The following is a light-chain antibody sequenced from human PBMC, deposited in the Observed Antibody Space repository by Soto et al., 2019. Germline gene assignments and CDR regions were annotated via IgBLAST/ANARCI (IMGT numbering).Light chain of an antibody. J-gene: IGKJ5*01. CDR1: QSVSTF. CDR3: QQRGDWPPIT. V-gene: IGKV3-11*01. CDR2: NAS. Sequence: EIGLTQSPATLSLSPGERAILCCRASQSVSTFLAWFQQKPGQPPRLLIYNASNRTTGIPARFSGSGSGTDFTLTISSLEPEDFAVYYCQQRGDWPPITFGQGTRLEIK.